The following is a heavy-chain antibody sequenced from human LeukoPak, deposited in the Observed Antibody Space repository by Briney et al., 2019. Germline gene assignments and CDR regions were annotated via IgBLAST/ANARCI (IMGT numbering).Heavy chain of an antibody. Sequence: GESLKISCKGSGYSFTSYWIGWVRQMPGKGLEWMGIIYPGDSDTRYSPSFQGQVTISADKSISTAYLQWSSLKASDTAMYYCATYYDFWSGFDAFDIWGQGTMVTVSS. V-gene: IGHV5-51*01. J-gene: IGHJ3*02. D-gene: IGHD3-3*01. CDR2: IYPGDSDT. CDR1: GYSFTSYW. CDR3: ATYYDFWSGFDAFDI.